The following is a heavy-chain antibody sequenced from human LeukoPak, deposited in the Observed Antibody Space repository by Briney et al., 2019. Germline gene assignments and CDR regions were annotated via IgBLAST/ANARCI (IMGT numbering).Heavy chain of an antibody. J-gene: IGHJ2*01. CDR1: GFTFSNYD. CDR2: ISSRSSYI. CDR3: ARDAYCSTTSCKEYFDL. D-gene: IGHD2-2*01. Sequence: GGSLRLSCAASGFTFSNYDMHWVRQAPGKGLEWVSSISSRSSYIYYADSVKGRFTISRDNAKNSLYLQMNSLRAEDTAVYYCARDAYCSTTSCKEYFDLWGRGTLVTVSS. V-gene: IGHV3-21*01.